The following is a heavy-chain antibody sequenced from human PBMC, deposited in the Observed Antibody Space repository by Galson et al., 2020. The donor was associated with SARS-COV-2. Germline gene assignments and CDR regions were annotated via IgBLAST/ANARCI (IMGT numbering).Heavy chain of an antibody. D-gene: IGHD3-10*01. Sequence: GESLKISCAASGFTFSSYAMSWVRQAPGKGLEWVSAISGSGGSTYYADSVKGRFTISRDNSKNTLYLQMNSLRAEDTAVYYCAKAEATGTGAFDIWGQGTMVTVSS. J-gene: IGHJ3*02. V-gene: IGHV3-23*01. CDR1: GFTFSSYA. CDR2: ISGSGGST. CDR3: AKAEATGTGAFDI.